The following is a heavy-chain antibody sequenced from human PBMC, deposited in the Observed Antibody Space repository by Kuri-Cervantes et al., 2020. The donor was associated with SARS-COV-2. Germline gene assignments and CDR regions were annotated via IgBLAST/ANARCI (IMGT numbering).Heavy chain of an antibody. D-gene: IGHD6-13*01. Sequence: ASVKVSCKASGYTFTSYDINWVRQATGQGLEWMGWMSPNSGNTGYAQKFQGRVTMTRNTSISTAYMELSSLRAEDTAVYYCAKDGESIAAAGNDYWGQGTLVTVSS. CDR2: MSPNSGNT. CDR3: AKDGESIAAAGNDY. J-gene: IGHJ4*02. V-gene: IGHV1-8*01. CDR1: GYTFTSYD.